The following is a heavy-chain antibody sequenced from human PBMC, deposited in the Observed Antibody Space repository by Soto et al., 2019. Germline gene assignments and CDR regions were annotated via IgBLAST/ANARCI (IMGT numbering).Heavy chain of an antibody. D-gene: IGHD1-26*01. J-gene: IGHJ6*02. Sequence: GGSLRLSCAASGFTFRNYDMNWVRQAPGKRLEWVSYISSGSSNIYYADSVKGRFTISRDNAKNSLYLQMNSLRVEDTAVYYCALGKDYYYGMDVWGQGTTVTVSS. CDR2: ISSGSSNI. V-gene: IGHV3-48*01. CDR1: GFTFRNYD. CDR3: ALGKDYYYGMDV.